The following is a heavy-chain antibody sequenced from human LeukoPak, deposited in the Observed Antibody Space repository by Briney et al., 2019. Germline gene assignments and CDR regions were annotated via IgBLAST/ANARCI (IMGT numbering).Heavy chain of an antibody. CDR3: ATTRPYGTTWAGAFED. V-gene: IGHV3-23*01. CDR2: VTSRGGT. Sequence: GGSLRLSCAASGFILSSHGMSWVRQAPGKRLEWVSTVTSRGGTDYTDSVKGRFIISRDNSKNTLLLQMNSLRAEDTAVYYCATTRPYGTTWAGAFEDWGQGTPVTVSS. D-gene: IGHD6-19*01. CDR1: GFILSSHG. J-gene: IGHJ4*01.